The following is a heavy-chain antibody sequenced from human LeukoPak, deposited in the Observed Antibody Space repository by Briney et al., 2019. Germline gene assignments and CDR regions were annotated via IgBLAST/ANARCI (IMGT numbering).Heavy chain of an antibody. CDR3: AKDRYGSGNSWLDP. D-gene: IGHD3-10*01. CDR2: ILHDGSKS. J-gene: IGHJ5*02. Sequence: PGGSLRLSCRGSGFSFNTYAMHWVRQAPGKGLEWLAFILHDGSKSYYADSVNGRFTISRDNSNDTLFLQLKSLQTEDTAVYYCAKDRYGSGNSWLDPWGQGTLVTVSS. V-gene: IGHV3-30*18. CDR1: GFSFNTYA.